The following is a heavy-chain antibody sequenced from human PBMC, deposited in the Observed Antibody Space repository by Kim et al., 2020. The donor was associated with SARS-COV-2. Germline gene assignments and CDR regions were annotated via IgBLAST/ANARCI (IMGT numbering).Heavy chain of an antibody. CDR1: GGSFSGYY. J-gene: IGHJ3*02. D-gene: IGHD6-6*01. Sequence: SQTLSLTCAVYGGSFSGYYWSWIRQPPGKGLEWIGEINHSGSTNYNPSLKSRVTISVDTSKNQFSLKLSSVTAADTAVYYCARTKLAALFIRAFDIWGQGTMVTVSS. V-gene: IGHV4-34*01. CDR2: INHSGST. CDR3: ARTKLAALFIRAFDI.